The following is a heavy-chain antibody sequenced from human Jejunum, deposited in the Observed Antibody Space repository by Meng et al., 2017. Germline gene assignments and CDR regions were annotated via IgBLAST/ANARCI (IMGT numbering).Heavy chain of an antibody. CDR3: ASRRLYSSGWFPFDS. J-gene: IGHJ4*02. D-gene: IGHD6-19*01. CDR1: GGSMSRYH. CDR2: IYYNGNT. Sequence: QLQESGPGLVRPSETLSLTCTVSGGSMSRYHWTWIRQPPGKGLEWIGYIYYNGNTKYNPSLKSRVTISVDTSKNQFSLKLTSVTAADTAMYYCASRRLYSSGWFPFDSWGQGTLVTVSS. V-gene: IGHV4-59*01.